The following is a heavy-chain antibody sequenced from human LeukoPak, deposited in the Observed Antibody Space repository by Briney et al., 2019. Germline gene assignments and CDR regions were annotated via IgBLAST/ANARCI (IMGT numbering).Heavy chain of an antibody. CDR1: KFTFSDYW. V-gene: IGHV3-7*03. D-gene: IGHD6-19*01. CDR3: AKDDSSGGKGYFDY. J-gene: IGHJ4*02. Sequence: PGGSLRLSCAASKFTFSDYWMTWVRQAPAKGPEWVAYMNQLGTEIKYLDSVKGRFTISRDNAKNSLYLQMNSLRAEDTALYYCAKDDSSGGKGYFDYWGQGTLVAVSS. CDR2: MNQLGTEI.